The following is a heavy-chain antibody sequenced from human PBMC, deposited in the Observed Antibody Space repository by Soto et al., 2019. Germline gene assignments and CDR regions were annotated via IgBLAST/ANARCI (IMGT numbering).Heavy chain of an antibody. Sequence: GGSLRLSCAASGFTFSSYSMNWVRQAPGKGLEWVSSISSSSSYIYYADSVKGRFTISRDNAKNSLYLQMNSLRAEDTAVYYCARAMGGSYIPALDIWGQGTMVTVSS. V-gene: IGHV3-21*01. CDR1: GFTFSSYS. D-gene: IGHD1-26*01. J-gene: IGHJ3*02. CDR3: ARAMGGSYIPALDI. CDR2: ISSSSSYI.